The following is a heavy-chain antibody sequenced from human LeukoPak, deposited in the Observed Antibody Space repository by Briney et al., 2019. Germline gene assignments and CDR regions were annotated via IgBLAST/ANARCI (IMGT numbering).Heavy chain of an antibody. CDR3: ARRGGAAAGMVYYYFMDV. J-gene: IGHJ6*03. CDR1: GFTFSAYA. V-gene: IGHV3-30*06. D-gene: IGHD6-13*01. CDR2: ISDVGSKK. Sequence: GGSLRLSCAGSGFTFSAYAMSWVPQAPGKGLEWVAVISDVGSKKYYADSVKGRFTISRDSSKNTVYLQMNSLRAEDTALYYCARRGGAAAGMVYYYFMDVWGKGTTVTVSS.